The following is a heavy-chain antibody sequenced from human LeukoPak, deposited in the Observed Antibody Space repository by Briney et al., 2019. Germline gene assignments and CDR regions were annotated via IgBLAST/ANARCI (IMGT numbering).Heavy chain of an antibody. V-gene: IGHV3-7*03. CDR1: GFSFSSYW. J-gene: IGHJ4*02. CDR3: ARGGGHLDC. Sequence: GGSLRLSCAASGFSFSSYWMSWVRQAPGKGLEWVANIKQDGSDKYYLTSVRGRFTISRDNAKNSLFLQMNSLRVGDTAVYYCARGGGHLDCWGQGTLVTVSS. CDR2: IKQDGSDK. D-gene: IGHD4-23*01.